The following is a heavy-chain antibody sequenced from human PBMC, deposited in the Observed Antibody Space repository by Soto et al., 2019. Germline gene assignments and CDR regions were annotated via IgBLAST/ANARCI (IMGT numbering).Heavy chain of an antibody. Sequence: GAPVKVSCKASGDTYTSYYIHWVRQAPGQGLGWMGTFNPSGGGTFYAQKFQGRVSMTGDTSTSTDYMELSSLGSEDTAVYYCARGEKIAVARKLSVSDIWCREAMVTVSS. CDR3: ARGEKIAVARKLSVSDI. CDR2: FNPSGGGT. V-gene: IGHV1-46*01. D-gene: IGHD6-19*01. J-gene: IGHJ3*02. CDR1: GDTYTSYY.